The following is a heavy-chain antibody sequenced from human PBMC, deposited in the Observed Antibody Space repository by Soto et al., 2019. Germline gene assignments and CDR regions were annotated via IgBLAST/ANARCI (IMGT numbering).Heavy chain of an antibody. V-gene: IGHV3-21*01. Sequence: KXGGSLRLSCAASGFTFSSYSMNWVRQAPGKGLEWVSSISSSSSYIYYANSVKGRFTISRDNAKNSLYLQMNSLRAEDTAVYYCARERPPPTVTTSDGSLNAFDIWGQGTMVTVSS. J-gene: IGHJ3*02. CDR2: ISSSSSYI. CDR3: ARERPPPTVTTSDGSLNAFDI. D-gene: IGHD4-17*01. CDR1: GFTFSSYS.